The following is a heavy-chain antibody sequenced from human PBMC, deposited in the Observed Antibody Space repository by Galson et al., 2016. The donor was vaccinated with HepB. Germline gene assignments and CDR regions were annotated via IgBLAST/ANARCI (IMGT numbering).Heavy chain of an antibody. V-gene: IGHV4-59*02. D-gene: IGHD3-10*01. CDR3: ARSRTTSGWFGRAFDV. Sequence: ETLSLTCSVSGGSVDDYYWHWIRQPPGKGLEWIGFVYYSGNIYYNPSFRSRVTISLDRSDNHVSLRLTSVAAADTAVYYCARSRTTSGWFGRAFDVWGQGTTVTVSS. CDR2: VYYSGNI. CDR1: GGSVDDYY. J-gene: IGHJ3*01.